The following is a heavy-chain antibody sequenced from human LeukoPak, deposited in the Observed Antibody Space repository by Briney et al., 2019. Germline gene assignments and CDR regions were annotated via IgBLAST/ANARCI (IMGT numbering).Heavy chain of an antibody. Sequence: GGSLRLSCAASGFTFSSYEMNWVGQAPGKGLEWVSYISSSGSTIYYADSVKGRFTISRDNAKNSLYLQMNSLRAEDTAVYYCARDLAYYYDSSGYYYDYWGQGTLVTVFS. J-gene: IGHJ4*02. D-gene: IGHD3-22*01. CDR1: GFTFSSYE. CDR3: ARDLAYYYDSSGYYYDY. V-gene: IGHV3-48*03. CDR2: ISSSGSTI.